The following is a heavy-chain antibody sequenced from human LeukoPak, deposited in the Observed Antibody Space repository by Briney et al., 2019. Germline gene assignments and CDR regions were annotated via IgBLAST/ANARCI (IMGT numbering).Heavy chain of an antibody. CDR1: GFTLSSYA. V-gene: IGHV3-30*04. CDR2: ISYDGSNK. CDR3: ARGAEDIVVVPAAIPPAD. Sequence: GRSLRLCWAASGFTLSSYAMHWVRQAPGKGLGWVAVISYDGSNKYYADSVKGRFTISRDNSKNTLYLQMNSLRAEDTAVYYCARGAEDIVVVPAAIPPADWGQGTLVTVSS. D-gene: IGHD2-2*01. J-gene: IGHJ4*02.